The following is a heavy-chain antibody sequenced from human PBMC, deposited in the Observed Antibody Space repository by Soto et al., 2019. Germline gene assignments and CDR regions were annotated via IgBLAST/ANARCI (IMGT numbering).Heavy chain of an antibody. J-gene: IGHJ5*02. V-gene: IGHV3-74*01. D-gene: IGHD3-3*01. Sequence: EVQLVESGGGLVQPGGSLRLSCAASGFTFSSYWMHWVRQAPGKGLVWVSRINSDGSSTSYADSVKGRFTISRDNAKNTLYLQMNSLRAEDTAVYYCARPSYYDFWSGYSHNWFDPWGQGTLVTVSS. CDR2: INSDGSST. CDR1: GFTFSSYW. CDR3: ARPSYYDFWSGYSHNWFDP.